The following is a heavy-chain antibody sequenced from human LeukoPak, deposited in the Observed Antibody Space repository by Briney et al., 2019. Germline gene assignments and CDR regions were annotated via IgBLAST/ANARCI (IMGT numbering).Heavy chain of an antibody. CDR3: ASTRMGSYSI. J-gene: IGHJ3*02. D-gene: IGHD1-26*01. CDR2: INTDGATT. CDR1: GFTFSSYW. Sequence: PGGSLRLSCAASGFTFSSYWMHWVRQAPGKGLVWVSRINTDGATTTYADSVKGRFTISRDNARKTLYLQMNSLRVEDTAVYSCASTRMGSYSIWGQGTMVTVSS. V-gene: IGHV3-74*01.